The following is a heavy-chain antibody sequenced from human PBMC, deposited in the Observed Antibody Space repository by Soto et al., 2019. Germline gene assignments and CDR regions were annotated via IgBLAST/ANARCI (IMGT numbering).Heavy chain of an antibody. CDR2: ISGYSGNT. J-gene: IGHJ3*02. CDR1: GYTFTDYG. Sequence: QFHLVQSGAEVKKPGASVKVSCRTSGYTFTDYGVSWVRQAPGQGLEWVGWISGYSGNTAYAQNLQGRVTMTTDTSASTVYMELRSLRSDDTAVYYCARDWPGFCTSTDCRLAAFDIWGQGTVVTVSS. D-gene: IGHD2-2*01. V-gene: IGHV1-18*04. CDR3: ARDWPGFCTSTDCRLAAFDI.